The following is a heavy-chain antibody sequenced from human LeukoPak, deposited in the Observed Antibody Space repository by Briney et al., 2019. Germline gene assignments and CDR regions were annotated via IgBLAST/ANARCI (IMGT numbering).Heavy chain of an antibody. CDR2: IYYSGST. CDR3: ARGSGYFYCLDA. CDR1: GDSIRRGDYY. V-gene: IGHV4-30-4*01. D-gene: IGHD3-3*01. J-gene: IGHJ6*02. Sequence: SQTLSLTCNVSGDSIRRGDYYWTWIRQSPGMGLEWIGYIYYSGSTQYNPSLESRISISKDTPKNQFSLELSSVTAADTAVYYCARGSGYFYCLDAWGQGATVTVSS.